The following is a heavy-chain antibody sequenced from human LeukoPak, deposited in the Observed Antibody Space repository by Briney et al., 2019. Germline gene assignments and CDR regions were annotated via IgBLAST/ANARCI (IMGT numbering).Heavy chain of an antibody. V-gene: IGHV3-23*01. J-gene: IGHJ4*02. CDR1: GITLINYG. CDR3: AKDRRRQQLPHFDY. Sequence: GGSLRLSCAVSGITLINYGMSWVRQAQGKGLEWVAGISDSGGSTNYAESVKGRFTISRDNSKNTLYLQMNSLRAEDTAVYYCAKDRRRQQLPHFDYWGQGTLVTVSS. D-gene: IGHD6-13*01. CDR2: ISDSGGST.